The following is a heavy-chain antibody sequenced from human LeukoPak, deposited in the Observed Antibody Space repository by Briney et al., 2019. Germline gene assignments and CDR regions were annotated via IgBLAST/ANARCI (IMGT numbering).Heavy chain of an antibody. CDR3: AEDQKLQPFHY. J-gene: IGHJ4*02. CDR1: GFSFSTYG. V-gene: IGHV3-30*02. Sequence: GRSLSLSCAASGFSFSTYGMHWVRQAPGKGLEWVAFIQFDGSDEFYADSVKGRFTISRDNSKNTLYLQMNSLRVEDTSVYYCAEDQKLQPFHYWGQGALVTVSS. CDR2: IQFDGSDE. D-gene: IGHD2-15*01.